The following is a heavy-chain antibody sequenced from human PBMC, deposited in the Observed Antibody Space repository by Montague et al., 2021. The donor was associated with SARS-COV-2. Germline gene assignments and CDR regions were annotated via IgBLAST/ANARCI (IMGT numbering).Heavy chain of an antibody. CDR1: GGSFSGYY. Sequence: SETLSLTCAVYGGSFSGYYWSWIRQPPGKGLEWIGEINHSRSTNYNPSLKSRVTISIDKSKNQFSLKLSSVTAADTAVYYCAREFRTYGYGGQYWYFDLWGRGTLVTVSS. V-gene: IGHV4-34*01. CDR3: AREFRTYGYGGQYWYFDL. D-gene: IGHD3-10*01. J-gene: IGHJ2*01. CDR2: INHSRST.